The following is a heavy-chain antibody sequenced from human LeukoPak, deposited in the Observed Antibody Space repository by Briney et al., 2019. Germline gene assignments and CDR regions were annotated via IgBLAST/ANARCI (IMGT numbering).Heavy chain of an antibody. J-gene: IGHJ4*02. CDR3: ARLFGEVTIYDY. CDR2: INQHGSQI. D-gene: IGHD3-10*01. Sequence: PGGSLRLSCEASGFTFSNSWMSWVRQAPGRGLEWVASINQHGSQIHYVDSVKGRFTISRDNAKNSLYLEMSSLRADDTAEYYCARLFGEVTIYDYWGQGTLVTVSS. V-gene: IGHV3-7*01. CDR1: GFTFSNSW.